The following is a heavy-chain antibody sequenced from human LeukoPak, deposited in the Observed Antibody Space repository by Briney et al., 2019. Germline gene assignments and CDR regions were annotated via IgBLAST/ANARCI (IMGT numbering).Heavy chain of an antibody. V-gene: IGHV3-30-3*01. J-gene: IGHJ6*02. D-gene: IGHD2-2*01. CDR3: ARVPRPYCSSTSCYGMDV. CDR2: ISYDGSNK. CDR1: GFTVSSNY. Sequence: GGSLRLSCAASGFTVSSNYMSWVRQAPGKGLEWVAVISYDGSNKYYADSVKGRFTISRDNSKNTLYLQMNSLRAEDTAVYYCARVPRPYCSSTSCYGMDVWGQGTTVTVSS.